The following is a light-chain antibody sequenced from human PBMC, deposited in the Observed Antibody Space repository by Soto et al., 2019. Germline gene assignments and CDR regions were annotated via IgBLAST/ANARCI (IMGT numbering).Light chain of an antibody. Sequence: QSVLTQPASVSGSPGQSITISCTGTSSDVGGYNYVSWYQQHPGKAPKLMIYDVSNRPSGVSNRFSGSKSGNTASLTISWIQAEDEADYYCSSYTSSSTLEVFGGGTKLTVL. J-gene: IGLJ2*01. CDR2: DVS. CDR3: SSYTSSSTLEV. CDR1: SSDVGGYNY. V-gene: IGLV2-14*01.